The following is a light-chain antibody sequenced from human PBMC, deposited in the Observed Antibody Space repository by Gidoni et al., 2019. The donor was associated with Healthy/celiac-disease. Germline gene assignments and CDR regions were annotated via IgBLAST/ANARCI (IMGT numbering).Light chain of an antibody. V-gene: IGKV4-1*01. CDR2: CAS. J-gene: IGKJ2*01. CDR3: QQYYSTPYT. Sequence: DIVMHQSPQSLAVSLGERATINCKSSQSVLYSSNNKNYLTWYQQKPGQPPKLLIYCASTRESGVPDRFSGSGSGTDFTLTISSLQADDVAVYYCQQYYSTPYTFGQGTKLEIK. CDR1: QSVLYSSNNKNY.